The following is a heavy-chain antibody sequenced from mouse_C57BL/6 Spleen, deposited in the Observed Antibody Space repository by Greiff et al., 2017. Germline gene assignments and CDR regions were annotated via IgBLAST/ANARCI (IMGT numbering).Heavy chain of an antibody. D-gene: IGHD1-1*01. CDR3: ARATTVDWYFDV. CDR1: GFTFSDYY. CDR2: INYDGSST. Sequence: EVNLVESEGGLVQPGSSMKLSCTASGFTFSDYYMAWVRQVPEKGLEWVANINYDGSSTYYLDSLKSRFIISRDNAKNILYLQMSSLKSEDTATYYCARATTVDWYFDVWGTGTTVTVSS. V-gene: IGHV5-16*01. J-gene: IGHJ1*03.